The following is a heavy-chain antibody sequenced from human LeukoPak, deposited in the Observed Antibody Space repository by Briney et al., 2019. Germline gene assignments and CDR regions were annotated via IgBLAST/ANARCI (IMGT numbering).Heavy chain of an antibody. Sequence: SETLSFTGTGSGGSISSYYWSWNRQPAGKGRKGIGRIYTSGSTNYNHSLKSRVTMSVDTSKNQFSLKLSSVTAADTAVYYCARRAYCGGDCYPDWGQGTLVTVSS. CDR1: GGSISSYY. V-gene: IGHV4-4*07. CDR2: IYTSGST. D-gene: IGHD2-21*02. CDR3: ARRAYCGGDCYPD. J-gene: IGHJ4*02.